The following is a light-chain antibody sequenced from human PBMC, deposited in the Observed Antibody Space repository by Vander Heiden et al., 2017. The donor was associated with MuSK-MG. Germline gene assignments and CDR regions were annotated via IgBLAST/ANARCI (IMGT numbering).Light chain of an antibody. Sequence: DIVMTQSPDSLAVSLGERATINCKSSQSVLYSSNNKNHLAWYQQKPGQPPRLLIYWASTRESGVPDRFSGSGSGTDFTLTISSLQAEDVAVYYCQQDDSTPHTFGGGAKVDIK. V-gene: IGKV4-1*01. CDR2: WAS. CDR3: QQDDSTPHT. J-gene: IGKJ4*01. CDR1: QSVLYSSNNKNH.